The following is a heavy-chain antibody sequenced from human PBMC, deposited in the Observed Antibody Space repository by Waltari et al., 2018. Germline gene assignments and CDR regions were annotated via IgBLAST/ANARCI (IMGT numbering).Heavy chain of an antibody. CDR3: TMNPGY. CDR2: MKTDGTSI. Sequence: EVQLVESGGGLVQPGGSLRLSCAASELTFSTHWLDWVRQAPGKGLVWVSRMKTDGTSISYADSVRGRFIISRDSAKKTYYLQMSSLRVEDTAVYYCTMNPGYWGQGTAVTVSS. J-gene: IGHJ4*02. V-gene: IGHV3-74*01. CDR1: ELTFSTHW.